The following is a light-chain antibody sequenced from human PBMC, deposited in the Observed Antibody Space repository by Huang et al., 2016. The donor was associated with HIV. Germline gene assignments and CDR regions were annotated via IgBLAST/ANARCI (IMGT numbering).Light chain of an antibody. CDR2: DAS. J-gene: IGKJ3*01. CDR3: QQYDNWPPFT. V-gene: IGKV3-15*01. CDR1: QSVRSN. Sequence: EIVMTQSPGTLSVSPGERATLSCRASQSVRSNLAWYQQKPGQAPRLLIYDASTRATGFPDRFRGSGSGTQFTLSISSLQSEDFAVYYCQQYDNWPPFTFGPGTKVDIK.